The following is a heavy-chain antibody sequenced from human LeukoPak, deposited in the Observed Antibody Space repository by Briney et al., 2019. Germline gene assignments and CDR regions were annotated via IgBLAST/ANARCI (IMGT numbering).Heavy chain of an antibody. D-gene: IGHD3-22*01. CDR3: ARGSYDSSGLWYLFDY. V-gene: IGHV3-74*01. Sequence: PGGSLRLSCAASGFTFSSYWMHWVRQAPGKGLVWVSRINSDGSSTRYADSVKGRFTIPRDNAKNTLYLQMNSLRAEDTAVYYCARGSYDSSGLWYLFDYWGQGTLVTVSS. CDR1: GFTFSSYW. CDR2: INSDGSST. J-gene: IGHJ4*02.